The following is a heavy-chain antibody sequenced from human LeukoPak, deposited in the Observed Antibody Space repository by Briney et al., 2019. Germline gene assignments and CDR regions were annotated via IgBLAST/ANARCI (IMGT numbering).Heavy chain of an antibody. V-gene: IGHV3-74*03. CDR2: INSDGITT. Sequence: GGSLRLSCAASGFTFSSYAMSWVRQAPGKGLEWVSRINSDGITTKYADSVKGRFTISRDNAKNTLYLQMNSLRAEDTAVYYCAREVSGDPWYNWFDPWGQGTLVTVSS. D-gene: IGHD4-17*01. CDR3: AREVSGDPWYNWFDP. CDR1: GFTFSSYA. J-gene: IGHJ5*02.